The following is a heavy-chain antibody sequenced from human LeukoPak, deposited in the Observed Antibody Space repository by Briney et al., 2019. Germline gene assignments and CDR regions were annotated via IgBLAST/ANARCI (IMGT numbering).Heavy chain of an antibody. CDR2: IKQDGSGK. D-gene: IGHD6-19*01. Sequence: GGSLRLSCAASGFTFSSYWMSWVRQAPGKGLEWVAHIKQDGSGKNYVDSVKGRFTISRDNAKNSLSLRMNSLSAEDTAVYYCATGYSSGWYFYFQHWGQGSLVSVSS. CDR1: GFTFSSYW. J-gene: IGHJ1*01. CDR3: ATGYSSGWYFYFQH. V-gene: IGHV3-7*01.